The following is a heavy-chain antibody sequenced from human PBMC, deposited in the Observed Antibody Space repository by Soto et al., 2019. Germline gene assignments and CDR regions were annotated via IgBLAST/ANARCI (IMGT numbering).Heavy chain of an antibody. Sequence: GGSLRLSCAASGFTFSSYAMSWVRQAPGKGLEWVSAISGSGGSTYYADSVKGRFTISRDNSKNTLYLQMNSLRAEDTAVYYCAKGTSLIAAAGTPFDYWGQGTLVTVSS. CDR3: AKGTSLIAAAGTPFDY. V-gene: IGHV3-23*01. D-gene: IGHD6-13*01. J-gene: IGHJ4*02. CDR1: GFTFSSYA. CDR2: ISGSGGST.